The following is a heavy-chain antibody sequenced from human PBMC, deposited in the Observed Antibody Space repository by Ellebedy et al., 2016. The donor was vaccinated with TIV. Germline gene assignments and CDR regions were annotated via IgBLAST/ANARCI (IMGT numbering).Heavy chain of an antibody. CDR3: ARDLGRYGMDV. CDR2: IHHSGNT. V-gene: IGHV4-59*01. CDR1: GGSINSYY. Sequence: MPSETLSLTCSVSGGSINSYYWTWNRHPPGQGLEWIGDIHHSGNTHIHPSLKSRVTLSLDTSKNQFSLDLSSVTAADTATYYCARDLGRYGMDVWGQGTTVTVSS. J-gene: IGHJ6*02.